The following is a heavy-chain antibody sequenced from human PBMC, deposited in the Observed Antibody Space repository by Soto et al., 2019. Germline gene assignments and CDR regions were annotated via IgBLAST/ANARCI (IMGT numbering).Heavy chain of an antibody. CDR2: ISAYNGNT. J-gene: IGHJ4*02. Sequence: QVQLVQSGAEVKKPGASVKVSCKASGYTFTSYGISWVRQAPGQGLEWMGWISAYNGNTNYAQKLQGRVTMTTDTSTSTAYMELRSLRSDDTAMYYCARDPNPYCSSTSCYAGVYWGQGTLVTVSS. CDR1: GYTFTSYG. V-gene: IGHV1-18*01. CDR3: ARDPNPYCSSTSCYAGVY. D-gene: IGHD2-2*01.